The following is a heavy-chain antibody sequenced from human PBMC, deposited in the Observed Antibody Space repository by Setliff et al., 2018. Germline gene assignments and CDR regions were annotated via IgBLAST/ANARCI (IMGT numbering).Heavy chain of an antibody. CDR3: VKSAPMVVRGSLGV. V-gene: IGHV3-7*01. Sequence: GGSLRLSFTASGFSYSNCWVSWVRQAPGKGLEWLASINPHASEKYYVDSVKGRFTISRDNAKNSLSLQMNSLRTEDTAVYYCVKSAPMVVRGSLGVWGKGTTVTVSS. D-gene: IGHD2-21*01. CDR2: INPHASEK. CDR1: GFSYSNCW. J-gene: IGHJ6*04.